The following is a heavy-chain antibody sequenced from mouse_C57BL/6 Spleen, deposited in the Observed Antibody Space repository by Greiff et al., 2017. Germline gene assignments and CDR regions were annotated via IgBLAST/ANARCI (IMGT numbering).Heavy chain of an antibody. J-gene: IGHJ2*01. CDR3: ARQAGTGYYFDY. CDR2: IWSGGST. D-gene: IGHD4-1*01. V-gene: IGHV2-2*01. Sequence: VQLKQSGPGLVQPSQSLSITCTVSGFSLTSYGVHWVRQSPGKGLEWLGVIWSGGSTDYNAAFISRLSISKDNSKSQVFFKMNSLQADDTAIYYCARQAGTGYYFDYWGQGTTLTVSS. CDR1: GFSLTSYG.